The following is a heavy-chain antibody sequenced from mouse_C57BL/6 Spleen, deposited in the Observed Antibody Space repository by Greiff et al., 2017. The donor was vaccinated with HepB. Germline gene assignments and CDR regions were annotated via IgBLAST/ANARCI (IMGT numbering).Heavy chain of an antibody. Sequence: QVQLQQPGAELVKPGASVKLSCKASGYTFTSYWMHWVKQRPGRGLEWIGRIDPNSGGTKYNEKFKSKATLTVDKPSSTAYMQLSSLTSEDSAVYDCARPSYGSSYVDYAMDYWGQGTAVTVSS. CDR1: GYTFTSYW. CDR2: IDPNSGGT. V-gene: IGHV1-72*01. D-gene: IGHD1-1*01. CDR3: ARPSYGSSYVDYAMDY. J-gene: IGHJ4*01.